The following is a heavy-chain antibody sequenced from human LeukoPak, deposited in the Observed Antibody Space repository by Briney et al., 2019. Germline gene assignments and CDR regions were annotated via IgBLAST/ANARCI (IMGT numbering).Heavy chain of an antibody. D-gene: IGHD6-13*01. J-gene: IGHJ4*02. Sequence: ASVKVSCKASGGTFSSYAISWVRQAPGQGLEWMGGIIPIFGTANYAQKFQGRVTITADKSTSTAYMELSSLRSEDTAVYYCARVKGAAAGRHFDYWGQGTLVTVSS. CDR2: IIPIFGTA. CDR3: ARVKGAAAGRHFDY. V-gene: IGHV1-69*06. CDR1: GGTFSSYA.